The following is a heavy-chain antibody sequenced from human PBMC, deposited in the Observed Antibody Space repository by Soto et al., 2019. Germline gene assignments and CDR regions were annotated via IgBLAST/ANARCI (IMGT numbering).Heavy chain of an antibody. J-gene: IGHJ4*01. CDR1: GGSISSYY. V-gene: IGHV4-59*08. D-gene: IGHD2-21*02. CDR2: IYYSGST. Sequence: QVQLQESGPGLVKPSETLSLTCTVSGGSISSYYWCWIRQPPGKGLEWIGYIYYSGSTNYNPSLTTRIAISAATHKNQFPLKLSLQLSPVAVASTVVYYSAIRCGDNFDYWGPGNLVTVSS. CDR3: AIRCGDNFDY.